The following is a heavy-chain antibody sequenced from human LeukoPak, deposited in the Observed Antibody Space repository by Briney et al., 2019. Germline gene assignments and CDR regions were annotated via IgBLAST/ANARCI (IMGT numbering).Heavy chain of an antibody. CDR2: MKPDGSEK. V-gene: IGHV3-7*01. Sequence: GGSLRLSCAASGFTFSTYWMSWVRQVPGKGLEWVANMKPDGSEKHYVDSVKGRFTVSRDNAKNSLYLQMNSLRAEDTAVYYCARIQAADGMFDYWGQGTLVTVSS. CDR3: ARIQAADGMFDY. J-gene: IGHJ4*02. D-gene: IGHD3-10*02. CDR1: GFTFSTYW.